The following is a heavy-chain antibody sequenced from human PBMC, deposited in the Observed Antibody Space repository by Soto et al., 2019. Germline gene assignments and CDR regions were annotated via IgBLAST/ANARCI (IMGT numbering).Heavy chain of an antibody. Sequence: EVQLVESGGGLVKPRGSLRLSCAASGFTFSSYSMNWVRQAPGKGLEWVSSISSSSSYYADSVKGRFTISRDNAKNSLYLQMNSLRAEDTAVYYCARDSRQQDYWGQGTLVTVSS. CDR1: GFTFSSYS. D-gene: IGHD6-13*01. J-gene: IGHJ4*02. CDR3: ARDSRQQDY. V-gene: IGHV3-21*01. CDR2: ISSSSS.